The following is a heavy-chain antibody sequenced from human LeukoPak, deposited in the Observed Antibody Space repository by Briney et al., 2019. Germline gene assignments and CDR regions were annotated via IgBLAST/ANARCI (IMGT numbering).Heavy chain of an antibody. J-gene: IGHJ4*02. CDR3: TREGARGVIDY. Sequence: KPSETPSPTCTVSGGSISGNFWSWIRQPPGKGLEWVAYIYDSGSTIYNPSLNSRVIISIDTSKNQFSLRLTSVTAADTAVYYCTREGARGVIDYWGQGTMVTVSS. D-gene: IGHD3-10*01. CDR1: GGSISGNF. CDR2: IYDSGST. V-gene: IGHV4-59*01.